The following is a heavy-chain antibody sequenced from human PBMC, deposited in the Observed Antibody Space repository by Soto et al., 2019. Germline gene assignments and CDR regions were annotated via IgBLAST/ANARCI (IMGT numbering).Heavy chain of an antibody. V-gene: IGHV1-69*08. D-gene: IGHD5-12*01. CDR1: GGTFSSYT. CDR3: ARELGYSGYDEDWFDP. J-gene: IGHJ5*02. CDR2: IIPILGIA. Sequence: QVQLVQSGAEVKQPGSSVKVSCKASGGTFSSYTISWVRQAPGQGLEWMGRIIPILGIANYAQKFQGRVTITADKSTSTAYMELSSLRCEDTAVYYCARELGYSGYDEDWFDPGGQGTMVTVSS.